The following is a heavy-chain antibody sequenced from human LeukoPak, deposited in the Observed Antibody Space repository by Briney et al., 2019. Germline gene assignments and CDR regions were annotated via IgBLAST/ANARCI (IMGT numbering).Heavy chain of an antibody. CDR3: ARRRSPDYGDYVGSFWYFDL. J-gene: IGHJ2*01. D-gene: IGHD4-17*01. CDR1: GGSISSSSYY. Sequence: SETLSLTCTVSGGSISSSSYYWGWIRQPPGKGLEWIGSIYYSGSTYYNPSLKSRVTISVDTSKNQFSLKLSSVTAAHTAVYYCARRRSPDYGDYVGSFWYFDLWGRGTLVTVSS. V-gene: IGHV4-39*01. CDR2: IYYSGST.